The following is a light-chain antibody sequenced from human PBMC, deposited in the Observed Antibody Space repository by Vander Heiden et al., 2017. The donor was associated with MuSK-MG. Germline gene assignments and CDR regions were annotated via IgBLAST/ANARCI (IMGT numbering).Light chain of an antibody. CDR2: DAS. CDR1: QGISSY. J-gene: IGKJ1*01. CDR3: QQVYNVPPT. V-gene: IGKV1-12*01. Sequence: DIQMTQFPSSVSASVGDRVTITCQASQGISSYLAWYQQKAGKAPKLLIYDASSLHSGVPSRFSGSGTGTDFTFTISSLQPEDFATYYCQQVYNVPPTFGQGTKVEIK.